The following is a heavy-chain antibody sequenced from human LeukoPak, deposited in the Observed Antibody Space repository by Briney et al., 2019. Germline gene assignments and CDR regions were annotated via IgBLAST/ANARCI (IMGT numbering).Heavy chain of an antibody. CDR2: ISGSGGST. D-gene: IGHD1-26*01. CDR3: AKDVHSGSYYAPIDY. J-gene: IGHJ4*02. Sequence: TGRSLRLSCAASGFTFSSYAMSWVRQAPEKGLEWVSAISGSGGSTYYADSVKGRFTISRDNSKNTLYLQMNSLRAEDTAVYYCAKDVHSGSYYAPIDYWGQGTLVTVSS. CDR1: GFTFSSYA. V-gene: IGHV3-23*01.